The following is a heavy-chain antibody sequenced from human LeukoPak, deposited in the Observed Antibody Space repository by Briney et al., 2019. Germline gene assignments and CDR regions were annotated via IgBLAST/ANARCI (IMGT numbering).Heavy chain of an antibody. D-gene: IGHD3-22*01. CDR1: GFTFSSYG. Sequence: GGSLRLSCAASGFTFSSYGMHWVRQAPGKGLEWVAVISYDGSNKYYADSVKGRFTISRDNSKNSLYLQMNSLRAEDTAVYYCARDWVFDSSGQKDYWGQGTLVTVSS. V-gene: IGHV3-30*03. J-gene: IGHJ4*02. CDR3: ARDWVFDSSGQKDY. CDR2: ISYDGSNK.